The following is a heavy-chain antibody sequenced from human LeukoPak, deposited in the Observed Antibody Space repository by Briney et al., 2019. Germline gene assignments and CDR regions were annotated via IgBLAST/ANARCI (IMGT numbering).Heavy chain of an antibody. CDR1: GFTFSNYA. CDR2: IYSGGST. D-gene: IGHD3-10*01. Sequence: GGSLRLSCAASGFTFSNYAMSWVRQAPGKGLEWVSVIYSGGSTYYADSVKGRFTISRDNSKNTLYLQMSSLRTADTAVYYCARDVGDEGNYWGQGTLVTVFS. V-gene: IGHV3-23*03. CDR3: ARDVGDEGNY. J-gene: IGHJ4*02.